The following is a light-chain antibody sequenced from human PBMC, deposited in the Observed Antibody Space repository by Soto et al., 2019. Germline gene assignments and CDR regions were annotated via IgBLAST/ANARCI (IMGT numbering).Light chain of an antibody. V-gene: IGLV2-14*01. J-gene: IGLJ1*01. CDR2: DVN. CDR1: SSDIGGYNL. Sequence: QSALTQPASVSGSPGQTITISCTGTSSDIGGYNLVSWYQQYPDKAPKLMIFDVNTRPSGVSNRFSGSKSGNTASLTISGLQAEDEADYYCSSYKSSSTLHSVFGPGTKVTVL. CDR3: SSYKSSSTLHSV.